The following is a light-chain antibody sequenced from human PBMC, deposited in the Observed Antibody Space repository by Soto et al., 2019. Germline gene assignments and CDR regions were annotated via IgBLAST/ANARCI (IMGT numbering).Light chain of an antibody. CDR3: QTWGTGSAIVV. CDR2: VNSGGSH. Sequence: QPVLTQSPSASASLGASVKLTCTLSSGHSNYAIAWHQQQPEKRPRYLRKVNSGGSHMKRDGIPDRFSGSSSGAERYLFISSLQSEDEADYYWQTWGTGSAIVVFGGGTQLTVL. CDR1: SGHSNYA. V-gene: IGLV4-69*01. J-gene: IGLJ7*01.